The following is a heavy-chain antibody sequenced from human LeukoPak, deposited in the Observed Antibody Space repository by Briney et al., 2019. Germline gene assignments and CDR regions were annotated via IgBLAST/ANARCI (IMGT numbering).Heavy chain of an antibody. J-gene: IGHJ6*03. Sequence: SETLSLTCSVSSRSISCSNYYWRWLRQPAGKGLEWIGRISTIGITNYNPSLNTRVTISIDTSKNQFSLKLSSVTAADTAVYYCARDGCGGSCFHYYYYYMDVWGKGTTVTISS. CDR2: ISTIGIT. CDR1: SRSISCSNYY. V-gene: IGHV4-61*02. D-gene: IGHD2-15*01. CDR3: ARDGCGGSCFHYYYYYMDV.